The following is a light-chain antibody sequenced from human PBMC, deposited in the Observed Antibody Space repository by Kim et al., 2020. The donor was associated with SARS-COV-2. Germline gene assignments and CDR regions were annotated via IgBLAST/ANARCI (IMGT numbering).Light chain of an antibody. Sequence: EIVMTQSPATLSVSPGEGATLSCRASQSLTSNLAWYQQKPGQPPSLLIYGASTRATGIPARFSGSGSGTEFTLTISSLPSEDFAVYYCQQYNDWPLTFGGGTKVDIK. V-gene: IGKV3-15*01. CDR2: GAS. CDR3: QQYNDWPLT. CDR1: QSLTSN. J-gene: IGKJ4*01.